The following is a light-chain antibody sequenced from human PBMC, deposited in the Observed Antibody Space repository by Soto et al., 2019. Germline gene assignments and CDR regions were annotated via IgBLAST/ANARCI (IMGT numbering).Light chain of an antibody. CDR1: SSDVGGYNY. J-gene: IGLJ2*01. V-gene: IGLV2-14*01. CDR3: TSYRSSSTLEV. CDR2: DVS. Sequence: QSALTQPASVSGSPGQSITISCTGTSSDVGGYNYVSWYQQHPGKAPELMIYDVSDRPSGVSDRFSGSKSGNTASLTISGLQAEDEADYYCTSYRSSSTLEVFGGGTKLTVL.